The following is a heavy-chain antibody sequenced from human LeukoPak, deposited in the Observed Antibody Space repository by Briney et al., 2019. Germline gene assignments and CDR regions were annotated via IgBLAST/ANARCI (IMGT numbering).Heavy chain of an antibody. D-gene: IGHD2-2*01. V-gene: IGHV4-34*01. CDR2: INHSGST. J-gene: IGHJ6*03. Sequence: SETLSLTCAVYGGSFSGYYWSWIRQPPGKGLEWIGEINHSGSTNYNPSLKSRVTISVDTSKNQFSLKPSSVTAADTAVYYCARGGGGDIVVVPAAHMDVWGKGTTVTVSS. CDR3: ARGGGGDIVVVPAAHMDV. CDR1: GGSFSGYY.